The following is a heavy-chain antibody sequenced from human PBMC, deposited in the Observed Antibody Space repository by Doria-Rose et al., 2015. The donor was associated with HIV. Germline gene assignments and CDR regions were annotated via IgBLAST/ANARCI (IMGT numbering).Heavy chain of an antibody. CDR3: ARFRPSRGIYYSLDV. D-gene: IGHD3-10*01. CDR2: IYSSGRT. Sequence: GYIYSSGRTHYTSSLKSRVTISIDTSKNQFSLELSSVTAADTAVYYCARFRPSRGIYYSLDVWGKGTTVTVS. V-gene: IGHV4-4*09. J-gene: IGHJ6*03.